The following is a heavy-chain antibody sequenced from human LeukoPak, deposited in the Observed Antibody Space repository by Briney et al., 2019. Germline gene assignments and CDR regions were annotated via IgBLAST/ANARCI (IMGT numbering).Heavy chain of an antibody. CDR3: ARPRVPVAGTRWFDP. CDR2: ISPYNGNT. J-gene: IGHJ5*02. CDR1: GYTFIIHG. Sequence: VASVKVSCKATGYTFIIHGISWVRQAPGQGLEWMGWISPYNGNTNYAQNLQGRVTMTTDTSTSTAYMELNSLRAEDTAVYYCARPRVPVAGTRWFDPWGQGALVTVSS. D-gene: IGHD6-19*01. V-gene: IGHV1-18*01.